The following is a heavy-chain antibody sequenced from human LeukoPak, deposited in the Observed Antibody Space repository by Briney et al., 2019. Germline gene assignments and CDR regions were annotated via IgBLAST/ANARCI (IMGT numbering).Heavy chain of an antibody. J-gene: IGHJ4*02. CDR2: ISSSGSTI. V-gene: IGHV3-48*03. CDR1: GFTFSSYE. D-gene: IGHD3-22*01. CDR3: ARGMPYYYDSSGYFDY. Sequence: PGGSLRLPCAASGFTFSSYEMNWVRQAPGKGLEWVSYISSSGSTIYYADSVKGRFTISRDNAKNSLYLQMNSLRAEDTAVYYCARGMPYYYDSSGYFDYWGQGTLVTVSS.